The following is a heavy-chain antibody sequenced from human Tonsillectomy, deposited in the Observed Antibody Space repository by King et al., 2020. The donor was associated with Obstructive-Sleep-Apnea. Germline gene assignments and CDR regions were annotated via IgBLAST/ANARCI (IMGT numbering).Heavy chain of an antibody. CDR3: SGDRGNYGKTYFDN. CDR2: ISHDGNNE. J-gene: IGHJ4*02. CDR1: GFTFSSFS. D-gene: IGHD4-17*01. Sequence: QVQLVQSGGGVVQPGKSLRLSCAASGFTFSSFSMHWVRQAPGKGLECVAVISHDGNNEDYADSVKGRFTISRDNSKNRLFLEINSLRTNDTAFYYCSGDRGNYGKTYFDNWGLGTLVTVSS. V-gene: IGHV3-30*04.